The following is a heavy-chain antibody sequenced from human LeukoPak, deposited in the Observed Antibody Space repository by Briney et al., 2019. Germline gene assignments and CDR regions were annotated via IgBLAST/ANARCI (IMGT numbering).Heavy chain of an antibody. CDR3: ASSHRSMTTVTTFDY. V-gene: IGHV1-69*05. D-gene: IGHD4-11*01. CDR1: GGAFSSYA. J-gene: IGHJ4*02. Sequence: SVKVTSKASGGAFSSYAISWVRQAQGPGIEWMGWSIPIFGTAHYAQKVQGRVTITTDEPTSTAYLELSSLRSEDTAVYYCASSHRSMTTVTTFDYWGQGTLVTVSS. CDR2: SIPIFGTA.